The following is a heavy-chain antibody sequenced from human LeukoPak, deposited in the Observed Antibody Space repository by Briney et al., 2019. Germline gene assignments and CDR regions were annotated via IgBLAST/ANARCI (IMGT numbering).Heavy chain of an antibody. D-gene: IGHD6-19*01. CDR3: ARRDTGWNYCDY. CDR2: IHYKGST. Sequence: KSSETLSLTCTISGDSINGHYWSWIRQPPGKRLERIGDIHYKGSTNYNLSLKSRVTISVDTSKNHLSLNLTSVLAADTAIYYCARRDTGWNYCDYWGQGILVTVSS. J-gene: IGHJ4*02. CDR1: GDSINGHY. V-gene: IGHV4-59*08.